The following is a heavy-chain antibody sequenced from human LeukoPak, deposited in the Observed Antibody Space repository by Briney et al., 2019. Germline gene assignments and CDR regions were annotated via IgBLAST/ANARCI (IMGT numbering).Heavy chain of an antibody. V-gene: IGHV3-23*01. J-gene: IGHJ4*02. D-gene: IGHD3-10*01. Sequence: GGSLRLSCAASGFTFSSYAMSWVRQAPGKGLEWVSAISGSGGSTYYADSVKGRFTNSRDNAKNSLYLQMNSLRAEDTAVYYCARTRSSGSYYNPPMGYWGQGTLVTVSS. CDR2: ISGSGGST. CDR1: GFTFSSYA. CDR3: ARTRSSGSYYNPPMGY.